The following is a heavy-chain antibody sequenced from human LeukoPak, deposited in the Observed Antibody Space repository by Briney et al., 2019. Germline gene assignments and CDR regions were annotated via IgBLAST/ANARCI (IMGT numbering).Heavy chain of an antibody. CDR1: GYTFTGYY. CDR2: INHNSCGA. Sequence: ASVNVSCKASGYTFTGYYMHWVRQAPGQGLEWMGWINHNSCGANYAQKIQGRVIITRGTSISTAYMELSRMRSDDTAVYYCARAGGGMDVWGQGTMVTVSS. J-gene: IGHJ6*02. CDR3: ARAGGGMDV. V-gene: IGHV1-2*02.